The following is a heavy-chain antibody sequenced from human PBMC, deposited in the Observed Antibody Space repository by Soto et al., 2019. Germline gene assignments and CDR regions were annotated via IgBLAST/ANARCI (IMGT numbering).Heavy chain of an antibody. CDR3: ARGSTGYSSSWNMY. Sequence: PSETLSLTCSVSGGSISSYYWSWIRQPPGKGLEWIGYIYNSGSTNYNPSLKSRVTISVDTSKNQFSLKLSSVTAVDTAVYYCARGSTGYSSSWNMYLGEGTLVTVS. CDR2: IYNSGST. V-gene: IGHV4-59*08. J-gene: IGHJ4*02. CDR1: GGSISSYY. D-gene: IGHD6-13*01.